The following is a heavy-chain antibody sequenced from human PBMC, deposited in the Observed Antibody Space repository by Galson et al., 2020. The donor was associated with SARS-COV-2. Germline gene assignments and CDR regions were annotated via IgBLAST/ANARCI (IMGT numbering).Heavy chain of an antibody. CDR2: IDWDDDK. CDR1: GFSLSTSGMC. V-gene: IGHV2-70*01. D-gene: IGHD7-27*01. Sequence: SGPTLVKPTQTLTLTCTFSGFSLSTSGMCVSWIRQPPGKALEWLALIDWDDDKYYSTSLKTRLTISKDTSKNQVVLTMTNMDPVDTATYYCARIRAEILTGDLYAFDIWGQGTMVTVSS. CDR3: ARIRAEILTGDLYAFDI. J-gene: IGHJ3*02.